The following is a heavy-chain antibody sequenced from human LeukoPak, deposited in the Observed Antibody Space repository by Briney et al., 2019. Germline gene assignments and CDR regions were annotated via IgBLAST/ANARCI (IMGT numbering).Heavy chain of an antibody. CDR3: ARDRCSSGYLAY. J-gene: IGHJ4*02. D-gene: IGHD3-22*01. V-gene: IGHV1-69*05. CDR1: GGTFSSYA. CDR2: IIPIFGTA. Sequence: ASVKVSCKASGGTFSSYAISWVRQAPGQGLEWMGGIIPIFGTANYAQKSQGRVTITTDESTSTAYMELSSLRSEDTAVYYCARDRCSSGYLAYWGQGTLVTVSS.